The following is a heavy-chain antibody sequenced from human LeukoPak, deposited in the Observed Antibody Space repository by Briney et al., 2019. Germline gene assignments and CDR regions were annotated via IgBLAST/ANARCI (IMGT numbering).Heavy chain of an antibody. Sequence: TSETLSLTCTVSGGSISSGDYYWSWIRQPPGKGLEWIGYIYYSGSTYYNPSLKRRVTISVDTSKNQFSLKLSSVTAADTAVYYCARGTPSGYYFPGGDHFDCWGQGTLVTVSS. CDR1: GGSISSGDYY. CDR2: IYYSGST. D-gene: IGHD3-22*01. V-gene: IGHV4-30-4*01. J-gene: IGHJ4*02. CDR3: ARGTPSGYYFPGGDHFDC.